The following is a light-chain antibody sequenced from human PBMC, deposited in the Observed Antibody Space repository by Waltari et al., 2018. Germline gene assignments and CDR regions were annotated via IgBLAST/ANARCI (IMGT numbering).Light chain of an antibody. V-gene: IGLV1-36*01. CDR3: AAWDASLSSWL. CDR1: RSNIGHNS. J-gene: IGLJ3*02. Sequence: QSVLTQPPSVSGAPRQRVTISCSGSRSNIGHNSVNCYQQLPGKPPKLLIYYDDLLSSGVSDRFSGSKSGTSASLAIAGLQSEDEAHYYCAAWDASLSSWLFGGGTKLTVL. CDR2: YDD.